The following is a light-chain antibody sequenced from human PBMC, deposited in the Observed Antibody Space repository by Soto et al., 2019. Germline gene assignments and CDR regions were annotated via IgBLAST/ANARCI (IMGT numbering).Light chain of an antibody. CDR1: QSVSSIY. CDR2: ATS. CDR3: QQRYNWPIT. V-gene: IGKV3D-20*02. J-gene: IGKJ5*01. Sequence: EIVLTQSPGTLSLSPGERATLSCRASQSVSSIYLAWYQQKPGQAPSLLIYATSSRATGIPARFSGSGSGTDFTLTISSLEPEDFSVYYCQQRYNWPITFGQGTRLEIK.